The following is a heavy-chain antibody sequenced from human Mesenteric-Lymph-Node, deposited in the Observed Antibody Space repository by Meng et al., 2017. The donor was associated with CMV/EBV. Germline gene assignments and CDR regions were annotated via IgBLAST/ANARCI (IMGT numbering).Heavy chain of an antibody. D-gene: IGHD1-26*01. CDR3: VKGGGGTWPPWEAFDV. CDR1: GFTFNTYT. V-gene: IGHV3-30-3*01. Sequence: GGSLRLSCAVSGFTFNTYTMYWVRQAPGKGLEWMTVITYDGVNNYYADSVKGRFTFSRDNSKNTLFLEMNSLRPEDTAVDYCVKGGGGTWPPWEAFDVWGQGTMVTVSS. CDR2: ITYDGVNN. J-gene: IGHJ3*01.